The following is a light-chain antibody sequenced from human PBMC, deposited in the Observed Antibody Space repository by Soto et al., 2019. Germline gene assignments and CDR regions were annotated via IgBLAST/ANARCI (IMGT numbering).Light chain of an antibody. Sequence: DIQMTQSPSSLSASVGDRVTITCRASESIARHLTWYQQKPGKAPKLLIYAASSLQNGVPSRFRGGGSGTDFTLTISNLQPEDFATYYSQQSYSTLSITLGQGTRLEIK. CDR1: ESIARH. V-gene: IGKV1-39*01. CDR3: QQSYSTLSIT. CDR2: AAS. J-gene: IGKJ5*01.